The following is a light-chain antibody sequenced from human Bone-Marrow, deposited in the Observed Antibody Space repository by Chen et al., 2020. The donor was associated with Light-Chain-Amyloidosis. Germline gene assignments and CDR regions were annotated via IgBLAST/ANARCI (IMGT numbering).Light chain of an antibody. V-gene: IGLV1-47*01. J-gene: IGLJ2*01. CDR1: SSNIGSNY. Sequence: QSVLTQPPSASGTPGQRVTISCPGSSSNIGSNYVYWYQQPPGTAPKLLIYRNNQRPSGVPARFSGSKWGTSARGAIRGLRAEDEADYYCAAWEDCLSGPNGVFGGGTKLTVL. CDR3: AAWEDCLSGPNGV. CDR2: RNN.